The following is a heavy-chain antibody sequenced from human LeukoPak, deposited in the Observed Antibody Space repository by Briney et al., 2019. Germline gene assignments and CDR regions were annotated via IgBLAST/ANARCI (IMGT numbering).Heavy chain of an antibody. J-gene: IGHJ5*02. D-gene: IGHD6-13*01. CDR2: IIHSGST. CDR1: GGSFSGYY. CDR3: ARGTQQLYDWFDP. V-gene: IGHV4-34*01. Sequence: SETLSLICTVYGGSFSGYYWNWIRQPPGKGLEWIGEIIHSGSTNYNPSLKSRVTISVDTSKNQFSLKLSSVTAADTAVYFCARGTQQLYDWFDPWGQGTLVTVSS.